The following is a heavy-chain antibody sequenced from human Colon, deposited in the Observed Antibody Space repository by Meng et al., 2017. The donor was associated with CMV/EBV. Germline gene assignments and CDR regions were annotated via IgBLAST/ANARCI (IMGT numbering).Heavy chain of an antibody. J-gene: IGHJ6*02. CDR1: GFTFSSYW. V-gene: IGHV3-7*01. D-gene: IGHD3-10*01. CDR2: IKQDGSEK. Sequence: GESLKISCAASGFTFSSYWMSWVRQAPGKGLEWVANIKQDGSEKYYVDSVKGRFTASRDNARNSLYLQMNSLRAEDTAVYYCARDQGYGSGRYYYGMDVWGQGTTVTVSS. CDR3: ARDQGYGSGRYYYGMDV.